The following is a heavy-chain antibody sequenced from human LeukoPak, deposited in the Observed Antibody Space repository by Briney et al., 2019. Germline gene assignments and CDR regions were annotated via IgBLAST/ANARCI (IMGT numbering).Heavy chain of an antibody. CDR2: ISYDRSNK. CDR3: ATPGSGTFYSVPNFDY. J-gene: IGHJ4*02. D-gene: IGHD3-10*01. Sequence: GGSLRLSCAASGFTFSSYAMHWVRQAPGKGLEWVAVISYDRSNKYYADSVKGRFTISRDNSQSALYLQMNSLRPEDTAVYYCATPGSGTFYSVPNFDYWGQGTLVTVSS. V-gene: IGHV3-30*14. CDR1: GFTFSSYA.